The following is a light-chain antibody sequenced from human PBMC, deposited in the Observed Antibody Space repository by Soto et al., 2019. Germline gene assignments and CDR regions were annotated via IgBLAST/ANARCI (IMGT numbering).Light chain of an antibody. Sequence: DIQMTQSPSSLSASVGDRVTITCQASQAIRNYLNWYQQRPGKAPKLLIYGGSNLETGVPSRFSGGGSATDFTLTISSLQPEDIATYYCQQYDVLPPTFGGGTKVEIK. CDR2: GGS. CDR3: QQYDVLPPT. CDR1: QAIRNY. J-gene: IGKJ4*01. V-gene: IGKV1-33*01.